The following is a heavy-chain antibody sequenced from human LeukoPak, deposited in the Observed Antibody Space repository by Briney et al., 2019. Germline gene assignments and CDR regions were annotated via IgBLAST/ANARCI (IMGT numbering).Heavy chain of an antibody. Sequence: GGSLRLSCAASGFTFEASAMSWVRQAPGKGLEWVSAISGSGGSTYYADSVKGRFTISRDNSKNTLYLQMNSLRAEDTAVYYCAKDPLHYYDSSYFDYWGQGTLVTVSS. V-gene: IGHV3-23*01. CDR1: GFTFEASA. CDR3: AKDPLHYYDSSYFDY. CDR2: ISGSGGST. J-gene: IGHJ4*02. D-gene: IGHD3-22*01.